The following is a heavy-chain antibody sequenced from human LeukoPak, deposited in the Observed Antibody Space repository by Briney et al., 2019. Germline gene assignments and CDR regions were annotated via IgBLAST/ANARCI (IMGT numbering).Heavy chain of an antibody. CDR3: ARADSSSWYGYYYYGMDV. CDR2: IYYSGST. J-gene: IGHJ6*02. D-gene: IGHD6-13*01. CDR1: GGSISSYY. V-gene: IGHV4-59*01. Sequence: SETLSLTCTVSGGSISSYYWSWIRQPPGKGLERIGYIYYSGSTNYNPSLKSRVTISVDTSKNQFSLKLSSVTAADTAVYYCARADSSSWYGYYYYGMDVWGQGTTVTVSS.